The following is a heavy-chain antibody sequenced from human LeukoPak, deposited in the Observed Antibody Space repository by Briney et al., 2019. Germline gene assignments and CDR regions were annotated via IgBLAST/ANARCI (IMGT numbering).Heavy chain of an antibody. D-gene: IGHD5-12*01. V-gene: IGHV1-2*02. J-gene: IGHJ6*02. CDR1: GYTLTDYY. CDR3: ARASGSGYYGMDV. CDR2: INPKNGGT. Sequence: GASVKVSCKTSGYTLTDYYMHWVRQAPGQGLKWMGWINPKNGGTKYTQKFQDRVTMTRDTSISTVYMELSSPRSDDTAVYYCARASGSGYYGMDVWGQGTTVTVSS.